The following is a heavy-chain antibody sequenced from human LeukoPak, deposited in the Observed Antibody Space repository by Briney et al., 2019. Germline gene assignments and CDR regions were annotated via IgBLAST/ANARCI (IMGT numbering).Heavy chain of an antibody. CDR3: ARDQWLVPKYFQH. J-gene: IGHJ1*01. V-gene: IGHV3-30*03. Sequence: GGSLRLSCAASGFTFSSYGMHWVRQAPGKGLEWVAVISYDGSNKYYADSVKGRFTISRDNSKNTLYLQMNSLRAEDTAVYYCARDQWLVPKYFQHWGQGTLVTVSS. D-gene: IGHD6-19*01. CDR1: GFTFSSYG. CDR2: ISYDGSNK.